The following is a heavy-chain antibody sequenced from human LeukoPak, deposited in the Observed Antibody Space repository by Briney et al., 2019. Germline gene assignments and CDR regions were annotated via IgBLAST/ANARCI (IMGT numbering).Heavy chain of an antibody. J-gene: IGHJ4*02. Sequence: GASVKVSCKTSGYTFTDYGMHWVRQAPGQRLEWMGWINAGNGNTKYSRKFQGRVTITRDTSASTAYMELSSLRSEDTAVYYCARSSGYYLPNFDYWGQGTLVTVSS. CDR2: INAGNGNT. CDR1: GYTFTDYG. D-gene: IGHD3-22*01. CDR3: ARSSGYYLPNFDY. V-gene: IGHV1-3*01.